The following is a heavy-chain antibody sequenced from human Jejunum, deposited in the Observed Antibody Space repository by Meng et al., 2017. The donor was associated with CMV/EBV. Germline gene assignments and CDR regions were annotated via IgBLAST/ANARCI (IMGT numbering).Heavy chain of an antibody. CDR1: FSTFT. V-gene: IGHV3-23*01. J-gene: IGHJ3*01. D-gene: IGHD3-22*01. CDR3: AKGVTSGSPYRAFDL. Sequence: FSTFTMGWVRQAPGKGLEWVSTFDVNGGGATLYTDSVKGRFTISRDTSENTLYLQMNSLRVDDTALYYCAKGVTSGSPYRAFDLLGQGTKVTVSS. CDR2: FDVNGGGAT.